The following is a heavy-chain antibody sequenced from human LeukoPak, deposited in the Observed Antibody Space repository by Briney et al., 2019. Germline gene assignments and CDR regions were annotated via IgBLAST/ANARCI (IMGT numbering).Heavy chain of an antibody. D-gene: IGHD3-3*01. J-gene: IGHJ4*02. CDR1: GFTMKNFG. CDR2: IWYDGSQR. CDR3: VRGADMNYNFENSFYFDS. V-gene: IGHV3-33*01. Sequence: GTSLRLSCAVSGFTMKNFGMHWVRQAPGTRLEWVAVIWYDGSQRHYIDSVKGRFAISRENSMNTLSLEMNGLRVEDTAVYYCVRGADMNYNFENSFYFDSWGQGALVIVSS.